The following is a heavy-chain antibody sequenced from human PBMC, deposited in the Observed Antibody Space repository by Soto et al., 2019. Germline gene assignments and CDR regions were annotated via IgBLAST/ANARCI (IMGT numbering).Heavy chain of an antibody. CDR3: AGGGSTSRTSLLSHGH. Sequence: SETLPLTCAVCSDSRSSGYYCDWVRQPPRKGLEWIGCIFPTATPYYNPSLKSRRTISMDTSKTQFWLKLTSVTAADTAVYYCAGGGSTSRTSLLSHGHRGPGTLITVS. CDR1: SDSRSSGYY. V-gene: IGHV4-38-2*01. J-gene: IGHJ4*02. D-gene: IGHD3-16*01. CDR2: IFPTATP.